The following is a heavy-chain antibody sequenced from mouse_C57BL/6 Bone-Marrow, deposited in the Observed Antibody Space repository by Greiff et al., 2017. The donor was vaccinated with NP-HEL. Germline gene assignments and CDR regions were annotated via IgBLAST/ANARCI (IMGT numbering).Heavy chain of an antibody. D-gene: IGHD1-1*01. CDR1: GYTFTSYW. J-gene: IGHJ1*03. CDR3: ARNFHYYGSSYWYFDV. CDR2: IDPSDSYT. V-gene: IGHV1-50*01. Sequence: QVQLQQPGAELVKPGASVKLSCKASGYTFTSYWMQWVKQRPGQGLEWIGEIDPSDSYTNYNQKFKGKATLTVDTPSSTAYMQLSSLTSEDSAVYYCARNFHYYGSSYWYFDVWGTGTTVTVSS.